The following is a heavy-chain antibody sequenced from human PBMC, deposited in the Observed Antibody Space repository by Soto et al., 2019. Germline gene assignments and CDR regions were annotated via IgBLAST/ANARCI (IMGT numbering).Heavy chain of an antibody. CDR3: SKSYSSNWYDYFDY. CDR2: ISGSGDST. CDR1: GFTFSSYA. J-gene: IGHJ4*02. V-gene: IGHV3-23*01. D-gene: IGHD6-13*01. Sequence: PGGSLRLSCAASGFTFSSYAMSWVRQAPGKGLEWVSAISGSGDSTYSADSVKGRFTISRDTSKNTLYLQMDSLRAEDTALYYCSKSYSSNWYDYFDYWGQGTLVTVSS.